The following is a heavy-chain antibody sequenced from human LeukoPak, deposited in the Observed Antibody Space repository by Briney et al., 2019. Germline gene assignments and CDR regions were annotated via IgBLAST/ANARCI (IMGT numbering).Heavy chain of an antibody. Sequence: MASETLFLTCTVSGGSISSYYWSWIRQPAGKALEWIGRIYNSEDINYNPSLKSRVTMSVDTSNNQFSLKLSSVTAADTAVYYCARELTSSQIPHYLDNWGQGTLVTVSS. CDR2: IYNSEDI. V-gene: IGHV4-4*07. D-gene: IGHD6-13*01. J-gene: IGHJ4*02. CDR1: GGSISSYY. CDR3: ARELTSSQIPHYLDN.